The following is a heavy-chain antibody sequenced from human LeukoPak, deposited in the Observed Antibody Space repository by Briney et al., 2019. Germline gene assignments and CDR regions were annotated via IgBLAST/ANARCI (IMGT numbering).Heavy chain of an antibody. D-gene: IGHD2-15*01. CDR1: SDSTNTYY. V-gene: IGHV4-59*01. J-gene: IGHJ4*02. Sequence: SETLSLTCSVSSDSTNTYYWSWIRQSPGKGLEWIGHIYHSGSTDYNPSFKSRVTISIDMSKKEFSLRLTSVTVADTAMYYCVRLRWELLAPYFDYWGQGAFVIVSS. CDR2: IYHSGST. CDR3: VRLRWELLAPYFDY.